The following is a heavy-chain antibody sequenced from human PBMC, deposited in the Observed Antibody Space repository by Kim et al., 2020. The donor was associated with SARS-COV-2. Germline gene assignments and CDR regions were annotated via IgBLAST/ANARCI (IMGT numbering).Heavy chain of an antibody. CDR3: ARGRTWLFDY. J-gene: IGHJ4*02. D-gene: IGHD5-12*01. CDR1: GFTFSDYG. CDR2: IWFDGSAT. Sequence: PGGSLRLSCAASGFTFSDYGMHWVRQAPGKGLEWVAVIWFDGSATYYTDSVKGRFTISRDNSKNTVYMQMNSLRPEDTAVYYCARGRTWLFDYWGQGTLV. V-gene: IGHV3-33*01.